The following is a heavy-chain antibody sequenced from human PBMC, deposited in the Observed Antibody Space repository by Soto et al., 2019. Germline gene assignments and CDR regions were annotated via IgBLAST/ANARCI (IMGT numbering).Heavy chain of an antibody. J-gene: IGHJ6*04. CDR1: GYTFTSYG. D-gene: IGHD1-26*01. CDR3: AREVESYSGTYYYGMDV. CDR2: ISAYNGNT. Sequence: QVQLVQSGAEVKKPGASVKVSCKASGYTFTSYGISWVRQAPGQGLEWMGWISAYNGNTNYAQKLQGRVTMTTDTPKSTAYMELRSLRSDDTAVYYCAREVESYSGTYYYGMDVWGKGTTVTVSS. V-gene: IGHV1-18*01.